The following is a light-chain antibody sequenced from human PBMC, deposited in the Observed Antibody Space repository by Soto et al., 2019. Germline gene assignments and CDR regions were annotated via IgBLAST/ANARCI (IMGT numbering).Light chain of an antibody. J-gene: IGLJ1*01. CDR2: SNN. CDR1: SSNIGSNT. CDR3: AAWDDSLNGRYV. Sequence: QSVLTQPPSASGTPGQRVTISCSGSSSNIGSNTVNWYQQLPGTAPKLLIYSNNQRPSGVPDRFSGSKSGTSASLAISRIQSEDEADNYCAAWDDSLNGRYVFGPGTKVTVL. V-gene: IGLV1-44*01.